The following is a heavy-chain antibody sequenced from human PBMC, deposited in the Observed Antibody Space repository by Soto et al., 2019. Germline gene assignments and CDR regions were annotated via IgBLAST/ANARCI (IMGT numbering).Heavy chain of an antibody. J-gene: IGHJ6*02. V-gene: IGHV3-7*03. D-gene: IGHD2-15*01. Sequence: XESRRLSGAASGFTFSSYWISWVRQAPGKGLEWVANIKQDGSEKYYVDSVKGRFTISRDNAKNSLYLQMNSLRAEDTAVYYCARIRLSMVVYGMDVWGQGTTVTVSS. CDR2: IKQDGSEK. CDR3: ARIRLSMVVYGMDV. CDR1: GFTFSSYW.